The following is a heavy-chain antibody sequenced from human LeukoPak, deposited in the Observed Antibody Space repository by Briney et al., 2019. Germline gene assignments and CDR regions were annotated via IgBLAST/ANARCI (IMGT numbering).Heavy chain of an antibody. CDR3: ARGDGYSYAFDY. CDR2: IYYSGST. V-gene: IGHV4-59*11. CDR1: VDSISRHY. Sequence: SETLSLTCTVSVDSISRHYWSWIRQPPGKGLEWIGYIYYSGSTNYNPSLKSRVTISVDTSKNHFSLKLSSVTAADTAVYYCARGDGYSYAFDYWGEGTRVTVSS. D-gene: IGHD5-12*01. J-gene: IGHJ4*02.